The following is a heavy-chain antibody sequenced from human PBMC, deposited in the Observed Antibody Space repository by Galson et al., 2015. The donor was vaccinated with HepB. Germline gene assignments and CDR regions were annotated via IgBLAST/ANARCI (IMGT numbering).Heavy chain of an antibody. CDR1: GFTFSNAW. D-gene: IGHD3-3*01. CDR2: IKSKTDGGTT. J-gene: IGHJ6*02. Sequence: SLRLSCAASGFTFSNAWMSWVRQAPGKGLEWVGRIKSKTDGGTTDYAAPVKGRFTISRDDSKNTLYLQMNSLKTEDTAVYYCTTDREFMDVGVVTNYYYYYGMDVWGQGTTVTVSS. V-gene: IGHV3-15*01. CDR3: TTDREFMDVGVVTNYYYYYGMDV.